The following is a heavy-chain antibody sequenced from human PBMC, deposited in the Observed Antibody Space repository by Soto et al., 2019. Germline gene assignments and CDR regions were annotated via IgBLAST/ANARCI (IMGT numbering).Heavy chain of an antibody. CDR3: ARDKITGLFDY. D-gene: IGHD2-8*02. CDR2: INHSGST. V-gene: IGHV4-31*03. CDR1: GGSISNGGYY. Sequence: SETLSLTCTVSGGSISNGGYYWSWIRQHPGKGLEWIGEINHSGSTNYNPSLKSRVTISVDTSKNQFSLKLTSVTAADTAVYYCARDKITGLFDYWGQGTLVTVSS. J-gene: IGHJ4*02.